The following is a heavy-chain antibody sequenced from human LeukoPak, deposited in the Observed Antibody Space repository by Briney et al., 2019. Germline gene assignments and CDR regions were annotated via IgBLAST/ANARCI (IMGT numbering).Heavy chain of an antibody. D-gene: IGHD6-19*01. Sequence: PGGSLRLSCAASGFTFSDHYMDWVRQAPGKGLEWVGRSRNKANSYTTEYAASVKGRFTISRDDSRNSVYLQMNSLKTEDTAVYYCTRELAGGSGWYPLDYWGQGTLVTVSS. CDR3: TRELAGGSGWYPLDY. CDR1: GFTFSDHY. V-gene: IGHV3-72*01. CDR2: SRNKANSYTT. J-gene: IGHJ4*02.